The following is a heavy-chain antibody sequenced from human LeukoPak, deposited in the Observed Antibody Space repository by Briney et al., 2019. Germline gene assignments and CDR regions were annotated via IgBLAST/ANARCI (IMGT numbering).Heavy chain of an antibody. J-gene: IGHJ4*02. D-gene: IGHD6-13*01. Sequence: ASVKVSCKASGYTFTGYYMHWVRQAPGQGLEWMGWINPNSGGTNYAQKFQGRVTMTRDTSISTAYMELSRLRSDDTAVYYCARDRGVYLEQLFDYWGQGTLVTVSS. V-gene: IGHV1-2*02. CDR2: INPNSGGT. CDR1: GYTFTGYY. CDR3: ARDRGVYLEQLFDY.